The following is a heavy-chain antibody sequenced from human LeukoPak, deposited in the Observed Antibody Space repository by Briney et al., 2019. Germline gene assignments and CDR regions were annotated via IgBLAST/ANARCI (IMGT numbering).Heavy chain of an antibody. CDR1: GFTFSSYW. CDR3: AGNDYADY. Sequence: AGGSLRLSCAASGFTFSSYWMHWVRQAPGKGLMWVSRINSDGSITNYADSVKGRFTISRDNAKNTLYLRMNSLRAEDTAVYYCAGNDYADYWGQGTLVTVSS. V-gene: IGHV3-74*01. CDR2: INSDGSIT. J-gene: IGHJ4*02.